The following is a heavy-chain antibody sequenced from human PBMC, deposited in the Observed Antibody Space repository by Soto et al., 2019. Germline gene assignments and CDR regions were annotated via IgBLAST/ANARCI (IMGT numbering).Heavy chain of an antibody. CDR2: ISGSGGST. CDR3: AKDGVVTPKLNNWFDP. J-gene: IGHJ5*02. CDR1: GFTFSSYA. V-gene: IGHV3-23*01. D-gene: IGHD3-3*01. Sequence: GGSLRLSCAASGFTFSSYAMSWVRQAPGKGLEWVSAISGSGGSTYYADSVKGRFTISRDNSKNTLYLQMNSLRAEDTAVYYCAKDGVVTPKLNNWFDPWGQGTLVTVSS.